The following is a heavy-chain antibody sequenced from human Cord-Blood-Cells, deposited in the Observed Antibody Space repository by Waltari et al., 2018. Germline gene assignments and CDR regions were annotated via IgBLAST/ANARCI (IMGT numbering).Heavy chain of an antibody. Sequence: QVQLVESGGGAVQPGRAMILSCASSGITFRSYGMPWVRTPPCKGLELVAVIWYEGSNKYYADSVKGRFTISRDNSKNTLYLQMNSLRAEDTAVYYCARDRDRYSSSWYYFDYWGQGTLVTVSS. CDR1: GITFRSYG. V-gene: IGHV3-33*08. J-gene: IGHJ4*02. CDR3: ARDRDRYSSSWYYFDY. CDR2: IWYEGSNK. D-gene: IGHD6-13*01.